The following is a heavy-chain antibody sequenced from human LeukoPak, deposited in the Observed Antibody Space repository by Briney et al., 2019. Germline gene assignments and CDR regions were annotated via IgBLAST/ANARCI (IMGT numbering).Heavy chain of an antibody. CDR2: IYFTGST. CDR3: ARGIGFYDYDY. D-gene: IGHD5/OR15-5a*01. Sequence: SETLSLTCTVSGGSISSFFWSWLRQSPEKGLEWIGNIYFTGSTNYSPSLKSRVTISVDTSKNQFSLRLNSVTAADTSIYYCARGIGFYDYDYGGQGSLVTVSS. CDR1: GGSISSFF. J-gene: IGHJ4*02. V-gene: IGHV4-59*01.